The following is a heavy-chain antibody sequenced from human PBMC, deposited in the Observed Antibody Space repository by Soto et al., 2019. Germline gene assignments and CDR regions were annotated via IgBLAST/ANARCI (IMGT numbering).Heavy chain of an antibody. CDR1: GFTFSTYA. CDR2: LFGSGGGV. J-gene: IGHJ4*02. D-gene: IGHD3-16*02. V-gene: IGHV3-23*01. CDR3: AKDRQPEGRWPFDH. Sequence: EVQLLESGGGLVQPGGSLRLSCAASGFTFSTYAMSWVRQAPGKGLEWVAGLFGSGGGVSYADSVKGRFTISRDNSNNILYLQMHSLKVEDTAVYYCAKDRQPEGRWPFDHWGQGTLVTVSS.